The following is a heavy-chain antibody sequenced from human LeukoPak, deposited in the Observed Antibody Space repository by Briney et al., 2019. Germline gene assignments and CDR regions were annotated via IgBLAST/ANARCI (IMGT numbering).Heavy chain of an antibody. D-gene: IGHD5-12*01. CDR3: ARDRYGYSGYDSYNWFDP. Sequence: PSETLSLTCTVSGGSISSYYWSWMRQPAGKGLEWIGRIYTSGRTNYNPSLKSRVTISVDTSKNQFSLKLSSVTAADTAVYYCARDRYGYSGYDSYNWFDPWGQGTLVTVSS. J-gene: IGHJ5*02. CDR1: GGSISSYY. CDR2: IYTSGRT. V-gene: IGHV4-4*07.